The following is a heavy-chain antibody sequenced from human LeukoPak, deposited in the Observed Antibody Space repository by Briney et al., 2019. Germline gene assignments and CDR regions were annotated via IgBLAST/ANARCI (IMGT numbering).Heavy chain of an antibody. D-gene: IGHD2-2*03. CDR2: ISAYNGNT. Sequence: ASVKVSCKASGYTLTSYGISWVRQAPGQGLEGMGWISAYNGNTNYAQKLQGRVTMTTDTSTSTAYMELRSLRSDDTAVYYCARVSMDIVVVPAAIGYYGMDVWGKGTTVTVSS. CDR3: ARVSMDIVVVPAAIGYYGMDV. CDR1: GYTLTSYG. J-gene: IGHJ6*04. V-gene: IGHV1-18*04.